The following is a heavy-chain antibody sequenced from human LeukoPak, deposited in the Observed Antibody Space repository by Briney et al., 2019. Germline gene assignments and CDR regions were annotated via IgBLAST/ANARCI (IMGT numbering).Heavy chain of an antibody. CDR2: IGAGGTFT. V-gene: IGHV3-23*01. Sequence: GGSLRLSCTASVFTFSSYAMNWVRQAPGKGLEWVSGIGAGGTFTYYADSVKGRFTISRDNSRNTLYLQMNSLRADDTAVYYCAKDLDFYTYGYYFDYWGQGTLVTVSS. J-gene: IGHJ4*02. CDR1: VFTFSSYA. CDR3: AKDLDFYTYGYYFDY. D-gene: IGHD2-2*02.